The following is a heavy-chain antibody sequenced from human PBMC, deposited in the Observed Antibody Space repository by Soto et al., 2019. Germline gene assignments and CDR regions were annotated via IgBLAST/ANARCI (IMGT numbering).Heavy chain of an antibody. CDR2: ISDDGSNK. CDR3: TRDRSGPDY. CDR1: GFTFSSYA. V-gene: IGHV3-30*04. J-gene: IGHJ4*02. Sequence: PGGSLRLSWAASGFTFSSYAMRWVRQAPGKGLEWVAIISDDGSNKYYADSVKGRFTVSRDNSKNTLYLQMNSLGAEDTAVYYCTRDRSGPDYWGQGTLVTVSS.